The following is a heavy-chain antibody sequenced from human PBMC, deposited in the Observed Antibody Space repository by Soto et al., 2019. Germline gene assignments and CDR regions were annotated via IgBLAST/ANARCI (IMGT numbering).Heavy chain of an antibody. CDR2: ISWNTDNI. V-gene: IGHV3-9*01. CDR1: GFTFGDYA. CDR3: AKGRNIGAVVTPFGG. Sequence: EVQLVESGGGLVQPGRSLRLSCVASGFTFGDYAMHWVRQAPGKGLEWVAGISWNTDNIGYADSVKGRFTISRDNAGHALYLQMNSLRHEDTAVYYCAKGRNIGAVVTPFGGWGQGELVTVSS. D-gene: IGHD2-21*02. J-gene: IGHJ4*02.